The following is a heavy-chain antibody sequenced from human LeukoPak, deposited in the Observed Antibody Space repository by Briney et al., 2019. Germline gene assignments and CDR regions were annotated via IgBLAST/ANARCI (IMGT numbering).Heavy chain of an antibody. V-gene: IGHV4-31*03. CDR2: IYYSGST. CDR3: ARHSSRIAVATYYFDY. D-gene: IGHD6-19*01. Sequence: SQTLSLTCTVSGGSISSGGYYWSWIRQHPGKGLEWIGYIYYSGSTYYNPSLKSRVTISVDTSKNQFSLKLSSVTAADTAVYYCARHSSRIAVATYYFDYWGQGTLVTVSS. CDR1: GGSISSGGYY. J-gene: IGHJ4*02.